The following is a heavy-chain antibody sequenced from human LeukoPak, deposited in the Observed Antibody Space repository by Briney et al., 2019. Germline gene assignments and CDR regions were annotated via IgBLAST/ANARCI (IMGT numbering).Heavy chain of an antibody. J-gene: IGHJ4*02. V-gene: IGHV3-48*01. Sequence: PGGSLRLSCAASGFTFSSYEMNWVRQAPGKGLEWVSYISSSSSTIYYADSVKGRFTISRDNAKNSLYLQMNSLRAEDTAVYYCARDQYCSGGSCPGFDYWGRGTLVTVSS. CDR1: GFTFSSYE. CDR2: ISSSSSTI. D-gene: IGHD2-15*01. CDR3: ARDQYCSGGSCPGFDY.